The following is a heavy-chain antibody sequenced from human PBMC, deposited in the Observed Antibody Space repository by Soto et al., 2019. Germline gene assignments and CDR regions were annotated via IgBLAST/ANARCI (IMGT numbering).Heavy chain of an antibody. CDR3: AQLQAAAGSDYFQH. Sequence: QITLKESGPTLVKPTQTLTLTCTFSGFSLSTSGVGVGWIRQPPGKALEWLALIYWDDDKRYSPSLKSRLTITKDTSKNQVVLTMTNMDPVDTATYYCAQLQAAAGSDYFQHWGQGTLVTVSS. CDR1: GFSLSTSGVG. V-gene: IGHV2-5*02. D-gene: IGHD6-13*01. J-gene: IGHJ1*01. CDR2: IYWDDDK.